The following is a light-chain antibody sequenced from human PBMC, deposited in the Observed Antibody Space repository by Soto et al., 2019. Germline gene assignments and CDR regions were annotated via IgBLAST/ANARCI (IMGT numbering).Light chain of an antibody. CDR1: QSVTSSY. Sequence: EIVLTQSPGTLSLSPGDRATLSCRASQSVTSSYLAWFQQKPGQAPRLLIYEASSRATGIPDRFSGSGSGTDVTLTINRLEPEDFAVYSCLQYGSSPLTFGQGTKLEIK. CDR2: EAS. V-gene: IGKV3-20*01. J-gene: IGKJ2*01. CDR3: LQYGSSPLT.